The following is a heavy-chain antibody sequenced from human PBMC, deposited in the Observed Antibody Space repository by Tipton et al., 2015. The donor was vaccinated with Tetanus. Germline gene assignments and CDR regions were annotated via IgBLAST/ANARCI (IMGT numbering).Heavy chain of an antibody. V-gene: IGHV3-21*01. J-gene: IGHJ3*02. CDR1: GFTFSSYS. CDR2: ISSSSSYI. D-gene: IGHD1-26*01. CDR3: AREESGSYHESNDAFDI. Sequence: SLRLSCAASGFTFSSYSMNWVRQAPGKGLEWVSSISSSSSYIYYADSVKGRFTISRDNAKNSLYLQMNGLRAEDTAVYYCAREESGSYHESNDAFDIWGQGTMVTVSS.